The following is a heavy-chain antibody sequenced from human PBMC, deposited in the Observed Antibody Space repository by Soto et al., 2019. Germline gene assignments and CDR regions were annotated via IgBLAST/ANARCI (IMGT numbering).Heavy chain of an antibody. CDR2: IIPILGIA. CDR1: GGTFSSYT. J-gene: IGHJ4*02. D-gene: IGHD2-2*02. V-gene: IGHV1-69*02. CDR3: ARGDCSSTSCHNEFDY. Sequence: ASVKVSCKASGGTFSSYTISWVRQAPGQGLEWMGRIIPILGIANYAQKFQGRVTITADKSTSTAYMELSSLRSEDTAVYYCARGDCSSTSCHNEFDYWGQGTLVNVSS.